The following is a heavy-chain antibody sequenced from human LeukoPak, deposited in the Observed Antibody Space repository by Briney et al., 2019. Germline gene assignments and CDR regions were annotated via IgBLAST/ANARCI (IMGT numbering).Heavy chain of an antibody. Sequence: GASVKVSCKASGYTFTSYDINWVRQATGQGLEWMGWTNPNSGNTGYAQKFQGRVTMTRNTSISTAYMELSSLRSEDTAVYYCARGRYCSGGSCYYLTEYFQHWGQGTLVTVSS. CDR1: GYTFTSYD. V-gene: IGHV1-8*01. J-gene: IGHJ1*01. CDR3: ARGRYCSGGSCYYLTEYFQH. D-gene: IGHD2-15*01. CDR2: TNPNSGNT.